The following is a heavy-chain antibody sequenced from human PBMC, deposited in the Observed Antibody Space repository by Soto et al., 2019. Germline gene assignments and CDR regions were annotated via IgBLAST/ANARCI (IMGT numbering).Heavy chain of an antibody. J-gene: IGHJ4*02. D-gene: IGHD3-16*01. CDR1: GYTFTAYY. V-gene: IGHV1-2*02. Sequence: ASVKVSCKASGYTFTAYYLHLIRQAPGQGLQWMGWVRPDSGGANYAQKFQGRVSMTRDTSTSTFYVELIRLASNDTAVYYCARDPHEGVYDYWGQGTQVTVSS. CDR2: VRPDSGGA. CDR3: ARDPHEGVYDY.